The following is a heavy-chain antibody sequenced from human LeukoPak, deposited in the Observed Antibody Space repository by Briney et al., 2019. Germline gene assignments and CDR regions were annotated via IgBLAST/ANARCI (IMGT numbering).Heavy chain of an antibody. CDR3: AKADEMNMDY. J-gene: IGHJ4*02. CDR1: GFTFSIYW. V-gene: IGHV3-33*06. Sequence: GGSLRLSCAASGFTFSIYWMHWVRQAPGKGLEWVAVIWYDGSITYYADSVMGRFTISKDNSRNMLYLQMNSLRAEDTAVYYCAKADEMNMDYWGQGTLVTVSS. CDR2: IWYDGSIT. D-gene: IGHD2/OR15-2a*01.